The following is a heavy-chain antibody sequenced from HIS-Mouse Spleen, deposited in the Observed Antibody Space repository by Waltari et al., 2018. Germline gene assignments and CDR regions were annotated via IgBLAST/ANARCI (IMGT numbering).Heavy chain of an antibody. CDR1: GGSISSSSYY. D-gene: IGHD6-13*01. CDR3: AREIPYSSSWYDWYFDL. V-gene: IGHV4-39*07. J-gene: IGHJ2*01. CDR2: IYYSGGP. Sequence: QLQLQESGPGLVKPSETLSLTCTVSGGSISSSSYYWGWIRQPPGKGLEGIGSIYYSGGPYSNPSLKSRVTISVDTSKNQFSLKLSSVTAADTAVYYCAREIPYSSSWYDWYFDLWGRGTLVTVSS.